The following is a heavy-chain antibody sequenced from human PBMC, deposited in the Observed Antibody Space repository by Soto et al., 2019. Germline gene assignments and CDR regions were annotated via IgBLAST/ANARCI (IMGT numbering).Heavy chain of an antibody. D-gene: IGHD3-10*01. J-gene: IGHJ6*02. CDR2: NIWNSATI. V-gene: IGHV3-9*01. CDR3: AKGVLGYYYAMDV. CDR1: GFTFDDYG. Sequence: EVQLVESGGGLVQPGRSLRLSCVTSGFTFDDYGMHWVRQAPGKGLEWVSGNIWNSATIGYADSVKGRFTISRDNAKNSLYLQMNSLRAEDTALYYCAKGVLGYYYAMDVWGQGTTVTVSS.